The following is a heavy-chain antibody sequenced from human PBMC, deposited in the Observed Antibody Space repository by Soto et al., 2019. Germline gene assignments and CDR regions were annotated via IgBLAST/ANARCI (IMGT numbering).Heavy chain of an antibody. CDR3: AREGKQLVRYAFDI. CDR1: GGTFSSYA. CDR2: IIPIFGTA. Sequence: ASVKVSCKASGGTFSSYAISWVRQAPGQGLEWMGGIIPIFGTANYAQKFQGRVTITADKSTSTAYMELSSLRSEDTAVYYCAREGKQLVRYAFDIWGQVTMFPVPS. D-gene: IGHD6-6*01. J-gene: IGHJ3*02. V-gene: IGHV1-69*06.